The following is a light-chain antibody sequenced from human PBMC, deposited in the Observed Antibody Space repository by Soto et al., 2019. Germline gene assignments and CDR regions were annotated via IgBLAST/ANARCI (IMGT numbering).Light chain of an antibody. CDR3: QQYNDWPVT. CDR2: DAS. Sequence: EIVMTQSPATLSVSPGERATLSCRASQSVSSNLAWYQQKPGQAPRLLIYDASTRATGIPARFSGSGSGTEFTFTMSSLQYEDFAVYYFQQYNDWPVTFGQGTRLEI. V-gene: IGKV3-15*01. CDR1: QSVSSN. J-gene: IGKJ5*01.